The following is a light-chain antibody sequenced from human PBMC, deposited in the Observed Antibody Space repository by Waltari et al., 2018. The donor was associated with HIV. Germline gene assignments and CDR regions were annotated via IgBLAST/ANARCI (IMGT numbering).Light chain of an antibody. CDR2: RNH. CDR3: TTWGGSLSGPV. Sequence: QSVLTQPPSVSGTPGQRVTISCSGTRSNIGSHYVYWYQQLPGTAPKLLIYRNHQRPSGVPDRFSGSKSGTSASLAISGLRSEDEGDYHCTTWGGSLSGPVFGGGTKVTVL. V-gene: IGLV1-47*01. CDR1: RSNIGSHY. J-gene: IGLJ3*02.